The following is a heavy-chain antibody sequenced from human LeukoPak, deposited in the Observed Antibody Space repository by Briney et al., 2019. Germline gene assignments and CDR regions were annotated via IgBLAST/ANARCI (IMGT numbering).Heavy chain of an antibody. CDR1: GGSISSYY. CDR2: IYYSGST. D-gene: IGHD5-12*01. Sequence: PSETLSLTCTVSGGSISSYYWSWIRQPPGKGLEWIGYIYYSGSTNYNPSLKSRVTISVDTSKNQFSLKLSSVTAADTAVYYCARGYSGYDLVYSYYYMDVWGKGTTVTISS. J-gene: IGHJ6*03. V-gene: IGHV4-59*01. CDR3: ARGYSGYDLVYSYYYMDV.